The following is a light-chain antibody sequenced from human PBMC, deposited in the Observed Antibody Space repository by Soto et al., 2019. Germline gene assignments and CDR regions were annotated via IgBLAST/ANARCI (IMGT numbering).Light chain of an antibody. CDR1: QTINNL. J-gene: IGKJ2*01. Sequence: DIQMTQSPSSLSASVGDRVTITCRASQTINNLLHWYQQKQGKAPKLLIYTSSSLESGVPSRFSGSGSGTDFTLTIASLQPEDFASYLCHQSYRAPHTFGQGTKVDIK. CDR3: HQSYRAPHT. V-gene: IGKV1-39*01. CDR2: TSS.